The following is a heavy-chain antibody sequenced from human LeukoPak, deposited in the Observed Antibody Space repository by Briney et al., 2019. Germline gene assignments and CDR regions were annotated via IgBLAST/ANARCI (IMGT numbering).Heavy chain of an antibody. CDR3: AELGITMIGGV. J-gene: IGHJ6*04. Sequence: GGSLRLSCAASGFTLSSYAMSWVRQAPGKGLEWVSYISSSGSTIYYADSVKGRFTLSRDNAKNSLYLQMNSLRAEDTAVYYCAELGITMIGGVWGKGTTVTISS. CDR1: GFTLSSYA. CDR2: ISSSGSTI. D-gene: IGHD3-10*02. V-gene: IGHV3-48*03.